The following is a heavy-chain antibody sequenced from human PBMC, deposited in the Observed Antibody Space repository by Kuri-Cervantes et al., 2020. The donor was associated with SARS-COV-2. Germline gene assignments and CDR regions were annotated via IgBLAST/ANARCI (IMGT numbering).Heavy chain of an antibody. J-gene: IGHJ4*02. V-gene: IGHV4-61*03. CDR1: GGSVSSGSYY. Sequence: SETLSLTCTVSGGSVSSGSYYWSWIRQPPGKGLEWIGDIHDSGSTNHNAFVKSRVAISLDTSKNLFSLKLTSVTAADTAIYHCARAVSRLVHPPGTFDFWGQGTLVTVSS. D-gene: IGHD6-19*01. CDR2: IHDSGST. CDR3: ARAVSRLVHPPGTFDF.